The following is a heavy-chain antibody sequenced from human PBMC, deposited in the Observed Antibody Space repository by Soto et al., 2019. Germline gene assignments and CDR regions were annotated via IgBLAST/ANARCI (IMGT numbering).Heavy chain of an antibody. V-gene: IGHV4-39*07. D-gene: IGHD5-18*01. J-gene: IGHJ6*02. Sequence: SETLSLTCTVSGGSLSSSSYYWGWIRQPPGKGLGWIGKINHSGSTNYNPSLKSRVTISVDTSKNQFSLKLSSVTAADTAVYYCARGRIRPPRYYYYGMDVWGQGTTVTV. CDR2: INHSGST. CDR1: GGSLSSSSYY. CDR3: ARGRIRPPRYYYYGMDV.